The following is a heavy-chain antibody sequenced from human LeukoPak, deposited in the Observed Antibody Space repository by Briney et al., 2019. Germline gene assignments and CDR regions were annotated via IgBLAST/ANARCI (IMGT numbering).Heavy chain of an antibody. V-gene: IGHV3-48*01. D-gene: IGHD2-2*01. CDR2: ISSSSTI. CDR3: ARARTYCSSTSCYGGAFDI. Sequence: PGGSLRLSCAASGFTFSSYSMNWVRQAPGKGLEWVSYISSSSTIYYADSVKGRFTISRDNAKNSLYLQMNSLRAEDTAVYYCARARTYCSSTSCYGGAFDIWGQGTMVTVSS. CDR1: GFTFSSYS. J-gene: IGHJ3*02.